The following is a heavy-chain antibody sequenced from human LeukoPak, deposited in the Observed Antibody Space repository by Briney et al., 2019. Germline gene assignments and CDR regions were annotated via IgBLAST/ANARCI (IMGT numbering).Heavy chain of an antibody. CDR1: GYGFTSYW. CDR3: ARHHRSEVRVDC. V-gene: IGHV5-51*01. Sequence: GESLKISCKGSGYGFTSYWIGWVRQMPGKGLEWMGIIYPGDSDTRYSPSFQGQVTMSADKSISTAYLQWSSLKASDTAVYYCARHHRSEVRVDCWGQGTLVTVSS. CDR2: IYPGDSDT. J-gene: IGHJ4*02. D-gene: IGHD1-14*01.